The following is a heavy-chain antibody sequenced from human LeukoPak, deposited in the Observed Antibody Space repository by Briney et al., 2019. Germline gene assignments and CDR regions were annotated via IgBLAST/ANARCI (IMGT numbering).Heavy chain of an antibody. CDR3: AKGLYSSEWYGYFDY. CDR2: ISWDGGRT. Sequence: GGSLRLSCAASGFTFDDYAMHWVRQAPGKGLEWVSLISWDGGRTYYADSVKGRFTISRDNSKTSLYLQMNSLRAEDSALYFCAKGLYSSEWYGYFDYWGQGTLVTVSS. D-gene: IGHD6-25*01. V-gene: IGHV3-43D*03. CDR1: GFTFDDYA. J-gene: IGHJ4*02.